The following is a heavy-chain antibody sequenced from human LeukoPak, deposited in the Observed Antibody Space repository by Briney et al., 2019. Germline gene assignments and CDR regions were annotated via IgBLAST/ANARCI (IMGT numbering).Heavy chain of an antibody. V-gene: IGHV3-64*01. Sequence: PGGSLRLSCAASRFTFSNYAMHWVRQAPGKGLEHVSAISSNGGNTHYANSVKGRFTISRDNSKNTLYLQMGSLRAEDMAVYYCARGRDNDYGFDYWGQGTLVTVSS. J-gene: IGHJ4*02. CDR1: RFTFSNYA. CDR3: ARGRDNDYGFDY. D-gene: IGHD4-17*01. CDR2: ISSNGGNT.